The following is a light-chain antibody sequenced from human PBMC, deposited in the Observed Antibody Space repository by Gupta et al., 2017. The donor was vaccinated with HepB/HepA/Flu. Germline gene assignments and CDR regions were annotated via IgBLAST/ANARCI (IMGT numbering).Light chain of an antibody. CDR1: QSVSSN. CDR3: QQYNNWPSLFT. Sequence: EIVMTQSPATLSESPGERATLSCRASQSVSSNLAWYQQKPGQAPRLLIYGASTRATGIPARFSGSGSGTEFTLTISSLQSEDFAVYSCQQYNNWPSLFTFGPGTKVDIK. V-gene: IGKV3-15*01. CDR2: GAS. J-gene: IGKJ3*01.